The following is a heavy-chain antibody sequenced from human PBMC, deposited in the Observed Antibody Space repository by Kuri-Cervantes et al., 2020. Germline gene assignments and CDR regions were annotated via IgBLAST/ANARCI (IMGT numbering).Heavy chain of an antibody. CDR2: IYSGGST. D-gene: IGHD6-19*01. CDR3: ARETSSGWFDY. V-gene: IGHV3-66*01. CDR1: GFTVSSNY. Sequence: GESLKISCAASGFTVSSNYMSWVRQAPGKGLEWVSVIYSGGSTYYADSVKGRFTISRDNSKNTLYLQMNSLRAEDTAVYYCARETSSGWFDYWGQGTLVTVSS. J-gene: IGHJ4*02.